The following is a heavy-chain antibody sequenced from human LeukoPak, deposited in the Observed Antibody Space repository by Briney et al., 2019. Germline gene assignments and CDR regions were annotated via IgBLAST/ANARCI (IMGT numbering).Heavy chain of an antibody. D-gene: IGHD3-22*01. CDR1: GYTFTSYG. J-gene: IGHJ4*02. CDR2: ISAYNGNT. Sequence: ASVKVSCKASGYTFTSYGISWVRQAPGQGLEWMGWISAYNGNTNYAQTLQGRVTMTTDTSTSTAYMELRSLRSDDTAVYYCARVRQTYYYDSSGPYYFDYWGQGTLVTVSS. V-gene: IGHV1-18*01. CDR3: ARVRQTYYYDSSGPYYFDY.